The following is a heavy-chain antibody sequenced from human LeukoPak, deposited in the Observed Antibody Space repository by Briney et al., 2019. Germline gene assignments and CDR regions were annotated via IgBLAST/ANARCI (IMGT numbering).Heavy chain of an antibody. D-gene: IGHD6-19*01. CDR3: ARGGKRAVAGTRSPQYFQH. V-gene: IGHV3-30*04. Sequence: GGSLRLSCAASGFTFSSYAMHWVRQAPGKGLEWVAVISYDGSNKYYADSVKGRFTISRDNSKNTLYLQMNSLRAEDTAVYYCARGGKRAVAGTRSPQYFQHWGQGTLVTVSS. CDR2: ISYDGSNK. CDR1: GFTFSSYA. J-gene: IGHJ1*01.